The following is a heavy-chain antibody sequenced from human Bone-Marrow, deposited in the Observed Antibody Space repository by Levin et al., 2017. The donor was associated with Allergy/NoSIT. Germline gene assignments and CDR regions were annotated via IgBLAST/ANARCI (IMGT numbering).Heavy chain of an antibody. Sequence: TGGSLRLSCAASGFSFTNVWMTWVRQAPGKGLEWVGRIKSETDGGTIDYAAPVKGRFTISRDDSRSTLYLQMNSLNTEDTAVYYCTTEGWARGIRDDYWGQGTLVTVSS. CDR2: IKSETDGGTI. V-gene: IGHV3-15*01. CDR1: GFSFTNVW. CDR3: TTEGWARGIRDDY. J-gene: IGHJ4*02. D-gene: IGHD1-26*01.